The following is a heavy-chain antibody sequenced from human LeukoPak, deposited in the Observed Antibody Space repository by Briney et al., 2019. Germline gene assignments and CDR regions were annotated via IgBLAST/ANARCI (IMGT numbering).Heavy chain of an antibody. CDR3: ARVRDPYYYMDV. J-gene: IGHJ6*03. V-gene: IGHV4-30-2*01. Sequence: SETLSLTCTVSGGSISSGGYYWSWIRQPPGKGLEWIGCIYHRGTTYYNPSLESRVTISVDRSKNQFSLKLSSVTAADTAMFYCARVRDPYYYMDVWGKGTTVTVSS. CDR2: IYHRGTT. CDR1: GGSISSGGYY. D-gene: IGHD5-24*01.